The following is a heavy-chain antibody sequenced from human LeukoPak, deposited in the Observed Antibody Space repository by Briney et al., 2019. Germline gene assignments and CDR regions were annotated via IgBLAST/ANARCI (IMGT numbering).Heavy chain of an antibody. V-gene: IGHV4-59*01. D-gene: IGHD6-19*01. Sequence: ASETLSLTCTVSGGSTSSYYWSWIRQPPGKGLEWIGYIYYSGSTNYNPSLKSRVTISVDTSKNQFSLKLSSVTAADTAVYYCAARYSSGWYGEIDYWGQGTLVTVSS. J-gene: IGHJ4*02. CDR1: GGSTSSYY. CDR3: AARYSSGWYGEIDY. CDR2: IYYSGST.